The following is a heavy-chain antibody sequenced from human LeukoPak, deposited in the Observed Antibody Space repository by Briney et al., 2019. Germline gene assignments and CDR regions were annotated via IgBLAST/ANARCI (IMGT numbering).Heavy chain of an antibody. J-gene: IGHJ4*02. CDR1: GGSFSGYY. Sequence: PSETLSLTCAVYGGSFSGYYWSWIRQPPGKGLEWIGEINHSGSTNYNPSLKSRVTISVDTSKNQFSLKLSSVTAADTAVYYCARRYSYGRGPWGYWGQGTLVTVSS. D-gene: IGHD5-18*01. V-gene: IGHV4-34*01. CDR3: ARRYSYGRGPWGY. CDR2: INHSGST.